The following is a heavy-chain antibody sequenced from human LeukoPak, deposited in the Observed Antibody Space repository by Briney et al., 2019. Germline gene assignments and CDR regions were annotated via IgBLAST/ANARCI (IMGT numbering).Heavy chain of an antibody. CDR3: ARHTTVGGSLRFDY. CDR2: ICPGDSDT. J-gene: IGHJ4*02. Sequence: GESLKISCKGSGYGFSRYWIGWVRQMPGKGLEYMGIICPGDSDTRYSQSFQGQVTISADKSITTAYLQWSSLKASDTAMYYCARHTTVGGSLRFDYWGQGTLVSVSS. V-gene: IGHV5-51*01. CDR1: GYGFSRYW. D-gene: IGHD4-23*01.